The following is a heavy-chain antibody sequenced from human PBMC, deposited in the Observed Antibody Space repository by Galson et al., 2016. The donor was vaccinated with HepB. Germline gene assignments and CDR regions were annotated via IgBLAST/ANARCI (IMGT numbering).Heavy chain of an antibody. D-gene: IGHD6-19*01. CDR2: ISGSGATT. CDR1: GFTFSSYA. CDR3: AKGGQWLLRGPGWFDP. V-gene: IGHV3-23*01. Sequence: SLRLSCAASGFTFSSYAMSWVRQAPGKGLEWVSTISGSGATTYVADSVKARFTMSRDNSKNTLNLQMNSLRVEDTAIYYCAKGGQWLLRGPGWFDPWGQGTLVSVSS. J-gene: IGHJ5*02.